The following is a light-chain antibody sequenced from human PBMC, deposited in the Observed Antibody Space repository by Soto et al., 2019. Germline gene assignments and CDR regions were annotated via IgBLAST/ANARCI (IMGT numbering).Light chain of an antibody. CDR1: QGISNW. J-gene: IGKJ4*01. Sequence: DIPMTQSPSSVSASVGDRVTITCRASQGISNWLAWYQQQPGKAPKLLIYGASSLQSGVPSRFSGVGSGTHFTLIISSLQPEDFATYYCQQTNTFLPLTFGGGTKVEI. CDR2: GAS. CDR3: QQTNTFLPLT. V-gene: IGKV1-12*01.